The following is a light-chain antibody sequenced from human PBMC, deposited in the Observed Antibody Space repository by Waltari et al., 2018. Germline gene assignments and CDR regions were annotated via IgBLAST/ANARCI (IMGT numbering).Light chain of an antibody. CDR2: GAS. CDR1: QSVSSN. CDR3: QQYNNWPPLT. Sequence: EIVMTQSPDTLSVSPGERATLSCRASQSVSSNVAWYQQKPGQAPRLLIYGASTRVTGIPARFSGSGSGTEFTLTISSLQSEDFAVYYCQQYNNWPPLTFGGGTKVEIK. V-gene: IGKV3-15*01. J-gene: IGKJ4*01.